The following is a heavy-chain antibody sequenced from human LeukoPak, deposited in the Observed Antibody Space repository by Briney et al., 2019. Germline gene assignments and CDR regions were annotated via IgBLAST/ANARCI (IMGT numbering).Heavy chain of an antibody. CDR2: IYYSGST. Sequence: SETLSLTCTVSGGSISSSTYYWGWIRQPPGKGLEWIGSIYYSGSTYYNPSLKSRVTISVDTSKNQFSLKLSSVTAADTAVYYCARRTTVASFDYWGQGTLVTVSS. D-gene: IGHD4-17*01. CDR1: GGSISSSTYY. V-gene: IGHV4-39*01. J-gene: IGHJ4*02. CDR3: ARRTTVASFDY.